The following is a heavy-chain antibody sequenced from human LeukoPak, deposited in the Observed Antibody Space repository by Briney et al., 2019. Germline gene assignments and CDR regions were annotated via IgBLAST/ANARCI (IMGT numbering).Heavy chain of an antibody. CDR3: ASHKAYRAFDV. V-gene: IGHV3-66*02. D-gene: IGHD3-16*01. Sequence: GGSLRLSCAASGFTVSSNYMSWVRQAPGKGLEWVSVIYSGGSTYYADSVKGRFTISRDNSKNTLYLQMNSLRAGDTAVYYCASHKAYRAFDVWGQGTMVIVSS. CDR1: GFTVSSNY. CDR2: IYSGGST. J-gene: IGHJ3*01.